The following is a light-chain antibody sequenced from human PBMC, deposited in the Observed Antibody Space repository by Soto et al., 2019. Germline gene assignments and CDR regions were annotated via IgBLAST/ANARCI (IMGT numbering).Light chain of an antibody. J-gene: IGLJ2*01. CDR1: ALPKQY. CDR2: KDS. Sequence: SYELTQPPSGSVSPGQTARITCSGDALPKQYAYWYQQKPGQAPVLVIYKDSERPSGIPERFSGSSSGTTVTLTISGVQAEDEADYYCQSADSSGTYQVFGGGTKVTVL. CDR3: QSADSSGTYQV. V-gene: IGLV3-25*03.